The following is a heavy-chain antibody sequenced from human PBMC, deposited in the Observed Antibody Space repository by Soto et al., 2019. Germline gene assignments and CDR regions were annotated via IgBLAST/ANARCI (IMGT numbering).Heavy chain of an antibody. Sequence: QVQLVESGGALVKPGESLRLSCAASGFTFSDYNMGWIRQAPGKGLERISYISYSASTVYYADSVKGRFTISRDNAKNSLFLQMNSLRAEDEAVYYCARDSRRGHVWGQGTTVTVSS. V-gene: IGHV3-11*01. CDR3: ARDSRRGHV. J-gene: IGHJ6*02. CDR1: GFTFSDYN. D-gene: IGHD3-10*01. CDR2: ISYSASTV.